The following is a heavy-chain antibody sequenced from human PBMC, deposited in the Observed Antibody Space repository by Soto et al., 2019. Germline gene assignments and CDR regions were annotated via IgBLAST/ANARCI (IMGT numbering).Heavy chain of an antibody. CDR3: AKDPGYCSGGSCHGWFDP. V-gene: IGHV3-23*01. Sequence: GGSLRLSCAASGFTFSSYAMSWVRQAPGKGLEWVSAISGSGGSTYYADSVKGRFTISRDNSKNTLYLQMNSLRAEDTAVYYCAKDPGYCSGGSCHGWFDPWGQGTLVTVSS. CDR1: GFTFSSYA. D-gene: IGHD2-15*01. CDR2: ISGSGGST. J-gene: IGHJ5*02.